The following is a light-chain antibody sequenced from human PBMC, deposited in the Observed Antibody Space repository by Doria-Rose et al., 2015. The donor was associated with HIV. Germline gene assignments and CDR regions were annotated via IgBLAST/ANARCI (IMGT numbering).Light chain of an antibody. CDR1: QSLLYTSKNY. CDR2: WAS. Sequence: TQSPESLGMSLGERATLNCKSNQSLLYTSKNYLAWYQQKPGQPPKLLIYWASTRQSGVPARFSGSGSGTDFTLTISSLEAGDVAVYYCQQYYGTPSFGPGTTVDIK. V-gene: IGKV4-1*01. J-gene: IGKJ3*01. CDR3: QQYYGTPS.